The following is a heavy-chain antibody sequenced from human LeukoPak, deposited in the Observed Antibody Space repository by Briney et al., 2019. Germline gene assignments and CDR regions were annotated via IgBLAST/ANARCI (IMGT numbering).Heavy chain of an antibody. V-gene: IGHV1-2*02. Sequence: ASVKVSCKASEYTFTGYYMHWVRQAPGQGLEWMGWINPNSGGTNYAQKFQGRVTMTRDTSISTAYMELSRLRSDDTAVYYCAGVQFYYDSMGAFDIWGQGTMVTVSS. CDR1: EYTFTGYY. CDR3: AGVQFYYDSMGAFDI. D-gene: IGHD3-22*01. CDR2: INPNSGGT. J-gene: IGHJ3*02.